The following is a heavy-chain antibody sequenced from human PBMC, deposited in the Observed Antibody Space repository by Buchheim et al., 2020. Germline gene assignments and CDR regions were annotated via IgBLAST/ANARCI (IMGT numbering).Heavy chain of an antibody. CDR1: GFTFSSYS. Sequence: EVQLVESGGGLVKPGGSLRLSCAASGFTFSSYSMNWVRQAPGKGLEWVSSISSSSSYIYYADSVKGRFTISRDNAKNSLYPQMNSLRAEDTAVYYCARAGTHDYGDFPRYFDLWGRGTL. J-gene: IGHJ2*01. CDR2: ISSSSSYI. D-gene: IGHD4-17*01. V-gene: IGHV3-21*01. CDR3: ARAGTHDYGDFPRYFDL.